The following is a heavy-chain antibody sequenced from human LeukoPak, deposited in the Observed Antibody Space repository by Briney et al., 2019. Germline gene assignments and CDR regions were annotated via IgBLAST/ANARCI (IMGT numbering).Heavy chain of an antibody. CDR1: GFTVSSNY. CDR2: IYSGGST. J-gene: IGHJ6*03. D-gene: IGHD3-10*01. CDR3: ARAGGSGSYSYYYYYYYMDV. Sequence: GGSLRLSCAASGFTVSSNYMSWVRQAPGKGLEWVSVIYSGGSTYYADSVKGRFTISRDNSKNTLYLQMNSMRAEDTAVYYCARAGGSGSYSYYYYYYYMDVWGKGTTVTISS. V-gene: IGHV3-66*01.